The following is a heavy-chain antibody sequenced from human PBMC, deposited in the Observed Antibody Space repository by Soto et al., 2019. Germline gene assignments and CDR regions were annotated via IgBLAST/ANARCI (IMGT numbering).Heavy chain of an antibody. CDR1: GFTFSSYG. CDR3: AKSTAAGNIGY. Sequence: QVQLVESGGGVVQPGRSLRLSCAASGFTFSSYGMHWVRQAPGKGLEWVAVISYDGSNKYYADSVKGRFTISRDNSKKPLYLEMNRLRGEDTAVYYCAKSTAAGNIGYWGQGTLVTVSS. V-gene: IGHV3-30*18. D-gene: IGHD6-13*01. CDR2: ISYDGSNK. J-gene: IGHJ4*02.